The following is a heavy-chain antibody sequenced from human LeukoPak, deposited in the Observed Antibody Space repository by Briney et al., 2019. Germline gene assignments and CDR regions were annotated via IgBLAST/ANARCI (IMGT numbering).Heavy chain of an antibody. J-gene: IGHJ5*02. D-gene: IGHD2-8*02. CDR2: ISYDGSNK. V-gene: IGHV3-30*18. CDR1: GGTFSSYG. Sequence: SCEASGGTFSSYGMHWVRQAPGKGLEWVAVISYDGSNKYYADSVKGRFTISRDNSKNTLYLQMNSLRAEDTAVYYCAKSTDWFDPWGQGTLVTVSS. CDR3: AKSTDWFDP.